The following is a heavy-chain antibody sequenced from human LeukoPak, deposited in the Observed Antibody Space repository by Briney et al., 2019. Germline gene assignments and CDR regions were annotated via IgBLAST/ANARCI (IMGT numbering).Heavy chain of an antibody. CDR2: INPNSGGT. CDR3: ARSVSYYPQFDY. J-gene: IGHJ4*02. V-gene: IGHV1-2*06. CDR1: GYTFTGYY. D-gene: IGHD3-10*01. Sequence: ASVKVSCKASGYTFTGYYMHWVRQAPGQGLEWMGRINPNSGGTNYAQKFQGRVTMTRDTSISTAYMELSRLRSDDTAVYYCARSVSYYPQFDYWGQGTLVTVSS.